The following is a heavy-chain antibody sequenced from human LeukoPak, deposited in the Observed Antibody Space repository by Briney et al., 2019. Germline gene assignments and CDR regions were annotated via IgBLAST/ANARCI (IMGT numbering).Heavy chain of an antibody. J-gene: IGHJ4*02. CDR3: AAGNYYER. CDR2: ISGASSYI. V-gene: IGHV3-21*06. Sequence: GGSLRLSCAASGFTFSTYTMNWVRQAPGKGLEWVSSISGASSYIYYADSVKGRFTISRDNAKNSLYLQVHSLRAEGTAVYYCAAGNYYERWGQGTLVTVSS. CDR1: GFTFSTYT. D-gene: IGHD3-22*01.